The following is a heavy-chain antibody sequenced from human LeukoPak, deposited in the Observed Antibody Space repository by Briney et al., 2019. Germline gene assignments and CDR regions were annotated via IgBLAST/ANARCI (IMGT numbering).Heavy chain of an antibody. D-gene: IGHD2-2*01. J-gene: IGHJ6*03. CDR3: ARLVVVPAGYYYYYMDV. CDR1: GGSISSSSYY. CDR2: IYYSGST. V-gene: IGHV4-39*01. Sequence: PSETLSLTCTVSGGSISSSSYYWGWIRQPPGKGLKWIGSIYYSGSTYYNPSLKSRVTISVDTSKNQFSLKLSSVTAADTAVYYCARLVVVPAGYYYYYMDVWGKGTTVTISS.